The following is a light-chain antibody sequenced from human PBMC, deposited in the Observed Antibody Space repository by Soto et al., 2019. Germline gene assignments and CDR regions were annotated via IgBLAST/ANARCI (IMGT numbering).Light chain of an antibody. J-gene: IGKJ5*01. V-gene: IGKV3-11*01. Sequence: IVMPQSPATLSSSPGERSTLSCRASQNINDYLAWYQQKPGQAPRLLIYDASNRATGIPARFSGSGSGTDFTLTISSLEPEDFAIYYCQQRNTWPPVTFGQGTRLEIK. CDR1: QNINDY. CDR3: QQRNTWPPVT. CDR2: DAS.